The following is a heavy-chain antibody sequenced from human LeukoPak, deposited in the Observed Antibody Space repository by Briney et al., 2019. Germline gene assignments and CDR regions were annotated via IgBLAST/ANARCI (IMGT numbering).Heavy chain of an antibody. CDR1: GFTFSSYS. CDR3: ARVPYYYDSSGYYNYYMDV. J-gene: IGHJ6*03. D-gene: IGHD3-22*01. Sequence: GGSLRLSCAASGFTFSSYSMNWVRQAPGKGLEWVSYISSSGSTIYYADSVKGRFTISRDNAKNSLYLQMNSLRAEDTAVYYCARVPYYYDSSGYYNYYMDVWGKGTTVTISS. V-gene: IGHV3-48*04. CDR2: ISSSGSTI.